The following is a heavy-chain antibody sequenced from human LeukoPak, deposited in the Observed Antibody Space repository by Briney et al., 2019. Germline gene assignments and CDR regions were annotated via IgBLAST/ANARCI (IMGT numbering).Heavy chain of an antibody. D-gene: IGHD3-3*01. V-gene: IGHV4-4*07. Sequence: TSETLSLTCTVSGGSISSYYWSWIRQPAGKGLEWIGRIYTSGSTNYNPSLKSRVTMSVDTSKNQFSLKLSSVTAADTAVYYCARRTARRFLEWLYLDWGQGTLVTVSS. CDR3: ARRTARRFLEWLYLD. J-gene: IGHJ4*02. CDR1: GGSISSYY. CDR2: IYTSGST.